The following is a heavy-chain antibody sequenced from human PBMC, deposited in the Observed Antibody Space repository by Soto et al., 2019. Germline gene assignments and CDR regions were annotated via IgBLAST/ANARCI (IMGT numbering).Heavy chain of an antibody. D-gene: IGHD5-18*01. CDR2: ISYDGSNK. Sequence: QVQLVESGGGVVQPGRSLRLSCAASGFTFSSYGMHWVRQAPGKGLEWVAVISYDGSNKYYADSVKGRFTISRDNSKNTLYLQMNSLRAEDTAVYYCAKGDATWIQHDLDYWGQGTLVTVSS. CDR3: AKGDATWIQHDLDY. J-gene: IGHJ4*02. CDR1: GFTFSSYG. V-gene: IGHV3-30*18.